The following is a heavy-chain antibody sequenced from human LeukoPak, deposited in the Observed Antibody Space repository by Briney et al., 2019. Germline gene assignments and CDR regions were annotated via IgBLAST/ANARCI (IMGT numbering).Heavy chain of an antibody. CDR2: INPSGGST. V-gene: IGHV1-46*01. CDR1: GYTLTSYR. D-gene: IGHD5-18*01. Sequence: ASVKVSCKASGYTLTSYRIRWVRQAPGQGLEWMGIINPSGGSTSYTQKFQGRVTMTRDTSTSTVYMELSRLRSEDTAVYYCARVDTAMVIDYWGQGTLVTVSS. CDR3: ARVDTAMVIDY. J-gene: IGHJ4*02.